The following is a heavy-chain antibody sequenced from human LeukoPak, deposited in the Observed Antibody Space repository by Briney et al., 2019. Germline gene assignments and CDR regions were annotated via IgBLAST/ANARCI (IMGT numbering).Heavy chain of an antibody. CDR3: ARGDSSGEKASDAFDI. J-gene: IGHJ3*02. D-gene: IGHD3-22*01. V-gene: IGHV1-2*02. CDR1: GYTFTGYY. Sequence: ASVKVSCKASGYTFTGYYMHWVRQAPGQGLEWMGWINPNSGGTNYAQKFQGRVTMTRDTSISTAYMELSRLRSDDTAVYYCARGDSSGEKASDAFDIWGQGIMVTVSS. CDR2: INPNSGGT.